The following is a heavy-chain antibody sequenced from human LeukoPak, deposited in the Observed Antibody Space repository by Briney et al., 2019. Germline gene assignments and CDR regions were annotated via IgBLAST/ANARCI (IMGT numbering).Heavy chain of an antibody. CDR1: GGSISGYY. CDR2: IYYSGST. D-gene: IGHD3-9*01. J-gene: IGHJ4*02. CDR3: ARGRSGDLLTGFAL. Sequence: SETLSLTCSVSGGSISGYYWSWIRQPPGQGLEWIGYIYYSGSTNYNPSLKSRVIISRDTSKNQFSLNLSSVTAADTAVYYCARGRSGDLLTGFALWGQGALVTVSS. V-gene: IGHV4-59*08.